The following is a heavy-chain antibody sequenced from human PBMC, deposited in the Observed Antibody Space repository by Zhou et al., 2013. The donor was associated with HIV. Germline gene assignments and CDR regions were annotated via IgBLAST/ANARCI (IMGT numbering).Heavy chain of an antibody. CDR1: GYIFTTYD. Sequence: VQLVQSGAEVKKPGASVKVSCKASGYIFTTYDINWVRQATGQGLEWMGWMNLNSGSTGYAQKFQGRVTITRDTSISTAYMELSSLRSEDTAVYYCAREGQVGTYYIGMDVWGQGTTVTVSS. D-gene: IGHD3-10*01. V-gene: IGHV1-8*03. J-gene: IGHJ6*02. CDR3: AREGQVGTYYIGMDV. CDR2: MNLNSGST.